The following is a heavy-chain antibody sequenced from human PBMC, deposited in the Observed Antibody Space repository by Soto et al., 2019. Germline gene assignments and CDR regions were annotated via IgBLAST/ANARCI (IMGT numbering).Heavy chain of an antibody. CDR2: ISGSGNRI. CDR3: TRGSTYGRY. J-gene: IGHJ4*02. D-gene: IGHD3-10*01. CDR1: GFTFSSYA. Sequence: GGSLRLSCAASGFTFSSYAMSWVRQAPGKGLEWVSLISGSGNRIYYADSVKGRFTISRDNAKNSLYLQMNSLRAEDTAVYYCTRGSTYGRYWGQGTLVTVSS. V-gene: IGHV3-23*01.